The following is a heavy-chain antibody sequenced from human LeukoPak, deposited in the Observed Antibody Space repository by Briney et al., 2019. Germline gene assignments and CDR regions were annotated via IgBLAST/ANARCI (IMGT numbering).Heavy chain of an antibody. CDR3: AKGILRYFDY. V-gene: IGHV3-23*01. CDR2: ISGRGGSS. D-gene: IGHD3-9*01. J-gene: IGHJ4*02. CDR1: GFTFSNYA. Sequence: PGGSLRLSCAASGFTFSNYAMSWVRQAPGKGLEWVSGISGRGGSSYYADFAKGRFTISRDNSKNTLYLQMNSLRAEDTAVYYCAKGILRYFDYWGQGTLVTVSS.